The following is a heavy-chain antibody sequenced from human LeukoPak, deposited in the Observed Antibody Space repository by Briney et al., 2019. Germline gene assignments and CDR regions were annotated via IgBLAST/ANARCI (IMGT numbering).Heavy chain of an antibody. CDR3: ARGMTVAANWFDP. D-gene: IGHD6-19*01. J-gene: IGHJ5*02. V-gene: IGHV3-7*04. Sequence: GGSLRLSCATSGFTFTTYWMNWVRQAPGKGLQWVANIKEDGSKTYYVDSVKGRFTISRDNAKNSLYLQMDSLRAEDTGIYYCARGMTVAANWFDPWGQGTLVTVSS. CDR2: IKEDGSKT. CDR1: GFTFTTYW.